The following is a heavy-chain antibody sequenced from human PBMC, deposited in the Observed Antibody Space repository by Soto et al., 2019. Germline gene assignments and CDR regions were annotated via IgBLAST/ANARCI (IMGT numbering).Heavy chain of an antibody. CDR1: VFTFSSYA. CDR2: ISYDGSNK. D-gene: IGHD3-16*01. Sequence: PWWSLRLSCAASVFTFSSYAMHWCRQAPGKGLEWVAVISYDGSNKYYADSVEGRFTISRDNSKNTLYLQMNSLRAEDTAVYYCARESYVWGSYPTNTLYYFDYWGQGTLVTVSS. V-gene: IGHV3-30-3*01. CDR3: ARESYVWGSYPTNTLYYFDY. J-gene: IGHJ4*02.